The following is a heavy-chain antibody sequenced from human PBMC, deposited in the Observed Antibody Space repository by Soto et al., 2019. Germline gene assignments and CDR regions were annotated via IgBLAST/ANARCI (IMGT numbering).Heavy chain of an antibody. CDR2: IYWDDDK. CDR3: AHSTSTRHYDFWSGPRPDV. D-gene: IGHD3-3*01. V-gene: IGHV2-5*02. CDR1: GFSLSTSGVG. Sequence: SGPTLVNPTQTLTLTCTFSGFSLSTSGVGVGWIRQPPGKALEWLALIYWDDDKRYSPSLKSRLTITKDTSKNQVVLTMTNMDPVDTATYYCAHSTSTRHYDFWSGPRPDVWGQGTTATVSS. J-gene: IGHJ6*02.